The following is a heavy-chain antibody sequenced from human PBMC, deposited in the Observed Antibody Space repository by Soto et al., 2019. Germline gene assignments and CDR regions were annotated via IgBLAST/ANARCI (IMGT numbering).Heavy chain of an antibody. CDR2: MNPNSGNT. Sequence: GASVKVSCKASGYTFTSYDINWVRQATGQGLEWMGWMNPNSGNTGYAQKFQGRVTMTWNTSISTAYMELSSLRSEDTAVYYCARGPTDSWGYSDSRGYYHDYWGEGTLVTVSA. D-gene: IGHD3-22*01. CDR3: ARGPTDSWGYSDSRGYYHDY. J-gene: IGHJ4*02. V-gene: IGHV1-8*01. CDR1: GYTFTSYD.